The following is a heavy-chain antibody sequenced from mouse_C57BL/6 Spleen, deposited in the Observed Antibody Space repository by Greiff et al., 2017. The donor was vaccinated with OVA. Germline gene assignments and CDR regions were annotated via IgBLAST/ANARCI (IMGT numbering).Heavy chain of an antibody. Sequence: EVKLVASGGGLVKPGGSLKLSCAASGFTFRDYGLHWVRQAPETGLEWVAYISSGSSTIYYADTVKGRFTISRDNAKNTLFLHMTSLRSKDTAMYYCARPTLEKGLFAYWGQGTLVTVSA. V-gene: IGHV5-17*01. CDR3: ARPTLEKGLFAY. CDR1: GFTFRDYG. J-gene: IGHJ3*01. CDR2: ISSGSSTI.